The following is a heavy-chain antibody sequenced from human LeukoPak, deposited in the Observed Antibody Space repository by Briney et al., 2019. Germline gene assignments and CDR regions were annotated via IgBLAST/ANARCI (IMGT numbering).Heavy chain of an antibody. D-gene: IGHD2-2*01. Sequence: PSETLSLTCTVSGGSISSYYWSWIRQPPGKGLEWIGYIYYSGSTYYNPSLKSRVTISVDTSKNQFSLKLSSVTAADTAVYYCARALNYCSSTSCFEYFQHWGQGTLVTVSS. CDR3: ARALNYCSSTSCFEYFQH. J-gene: IGHJ1*01. V-gene: IGHV4-59*04. CDR1: GGSISSYY. CDR2: IYYSGST.